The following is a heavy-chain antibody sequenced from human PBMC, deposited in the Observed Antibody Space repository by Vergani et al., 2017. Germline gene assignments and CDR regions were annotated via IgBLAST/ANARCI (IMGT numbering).Heavy chain of an antibody. D-gene: IGHD3-16*02. CDR1: GFTFSSYG. V-gene: IGHV3-30*18. Sequence: QVQLVESGGGVVQPGRSLRLSCAASGFTFSSYGMHWVRQAPGKGLEWVAVISYDGSNKYYADSVKGRFTISRDNSKNTLYLQMNSLRAEDTAVYYCAKTPSGGGIYYYYYYGMDVWGQGP. J-gene: IGHJ6*02. CDR3: AKTPSGGGIYYYYYYGMDV. CDR2: ISYDGSNK.